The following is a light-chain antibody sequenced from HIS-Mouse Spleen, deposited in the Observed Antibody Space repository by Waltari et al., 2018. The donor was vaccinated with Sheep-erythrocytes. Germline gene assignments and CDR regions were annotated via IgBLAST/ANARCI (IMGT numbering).Light chain of an antibody. CDR2: AAS. V-gene: IGKV1-6*01. CDR3: LQDYNYPWT. Sequence: AIKMTQSPSSLSASFGDRFTITCRASQGIRNDLGWYQQKPGKAPKLLIYAASSLQSGVPSRFSGSGSGTDFTLTISSLQPEDFATYYCLQDYNYPWTFGQGTKVEIK. J-gene: IGKJ1*01. CDR1: QGIRND.